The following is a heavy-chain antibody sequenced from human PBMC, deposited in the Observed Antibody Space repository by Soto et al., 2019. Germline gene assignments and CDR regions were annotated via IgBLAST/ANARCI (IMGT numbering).Heavy chain of an antibody. V-gene: IGHV4-59*01. J-gene: IGHJ4*02. CDR3: ARERVAVGGLFDY. CDR1: GGSISSYY. D-gene: IGHD6-19*01. Sequence: SETLSLTCTVSGGSISSYYWSWTRQPPGKGLEWIGYIYYSGSTNYNPSLKSRVTISVDTSKNQFSLKLSSVTAADTAVYYCARERVAVGGLFDYWGQGTLVTV. CDR2: IYYSGST.